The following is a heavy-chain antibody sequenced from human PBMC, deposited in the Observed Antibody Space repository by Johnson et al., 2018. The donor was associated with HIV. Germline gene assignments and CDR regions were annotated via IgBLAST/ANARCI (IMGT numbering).Heavy chain of an antibody. CDR2: ISSGGST. D-gene: IGHD4-17*01. CDR1: GFTVSSNY. CDR3: ARDVTKDAFDI. Sequence: VQLVESGGGLIQPGGSLRLSCAASGFTVSSNYMSWVRQAPGKGLEWASVISSGGSTYYADSVKGRFTISRDNSKNTLYLQMNSLRAGDTAVYYCARDVTKDAFDIWGQGKMVTVSS. J-gene: IGHJ3*02. V-gene: IGHV3-53*01.